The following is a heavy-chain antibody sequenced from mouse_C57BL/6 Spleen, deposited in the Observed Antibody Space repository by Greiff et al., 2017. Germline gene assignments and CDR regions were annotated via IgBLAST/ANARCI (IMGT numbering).Heavy chain of an antibody. CDR2: ISSGSSTI. J-gene: IGHJ1*03. Sequence: EVQRVESGGGLVKPGGSLKLSCAASGFTFSDYGMHWVRQAPEKGLEWVAYISSGSSTIYYADTVKGRFTISRDNAKNTLFLQMTSLRSEDTAMYYCAREVRRYWYFDVWGTGTTVTVSS. CDR1: GFTFSDYG. V-gene: IGHV5-17*01. CDR3: AREVRRYWYFDV.